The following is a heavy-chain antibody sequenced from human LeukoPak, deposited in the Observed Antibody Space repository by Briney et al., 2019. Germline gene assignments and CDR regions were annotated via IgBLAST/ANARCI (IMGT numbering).Heavy chain of an antibody. J-gene: IGHJ4*02. D-gene: IGHD3-10*01. V-gene: IGHV4-4*02. CDR1: GGFVSNPGW. Sequence: SETLSLTCAVSGGFVSNPGWWSWVRQPPGRGLEWIGEVSYGGDTNYNPSLKSRVTISIDKSKNQISLKLSSVTAADTAVYYCVRDSDDYYWALDFWGQGTPVTVSS. CDR3: VRDSDDYYWALDF. CDR2: VSYGGDT.